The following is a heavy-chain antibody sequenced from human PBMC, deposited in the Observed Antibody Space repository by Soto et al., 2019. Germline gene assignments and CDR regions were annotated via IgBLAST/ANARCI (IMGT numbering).Heavy chain of an antibody. J-gene: IGHJ3*02. CDR3: ARVEEIGVVPAAMRNDAFDI. D-gene: IGHD2-2*01. CDR1: GGSISSGGYY. V-gene: IGHV4-31*03. Sequence: PSETLSLTCTVSGGSISSGGYYWSWIRQHPGKGLEWIGYIYYSGSTYYNPSLKSRVTISVDTSKNQFSLKLSSVTAADTAVYYCARVEEIGVVPAAMRNDAFDIWGQGTMVTVSS. CDR2: IYYSGST.